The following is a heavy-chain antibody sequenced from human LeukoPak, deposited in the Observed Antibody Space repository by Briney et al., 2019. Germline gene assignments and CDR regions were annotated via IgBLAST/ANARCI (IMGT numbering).Heavy chain of an antibody. CDR1: GYTLTELS. CDR2: FDPEDGET. Sequence: ASVKVSCKVSGYTLTELSMRWVRQTPGKGLEWMGGFDPEDGETIYAQKFQGRVTMTEDTSTDTAYMELSSLRSEDTAVYYCATHAYSNVYDFDYWGQGTLVTVSS. V-gene: IGHV1-24*01. J-gene: IGHJ4*02. D-gene: IGHD4-11*01. CDR3: ATHAYSNVYDFDY.